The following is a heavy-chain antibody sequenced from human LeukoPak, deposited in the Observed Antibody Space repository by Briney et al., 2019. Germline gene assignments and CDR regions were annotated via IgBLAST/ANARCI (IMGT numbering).Heavy chain of an antibody. Sequence: GRSLRLSCAASGFTFSSYAMHWVRQAPGKGLEWVAVISYDGSNKYYADSVKGRFTISRDNSKNTLYLQMNSLRAEDTAVYYCARGAWGMATKGGAFDIWGQGTMVTVSS. D-gene: IGHD5-24*01. CDR1: GFTFSSYA. CDR3: ARGAWGMATKGGAFDI. CDR2: ISYDGSNK. V-gene: IGHV3-30-3*01. J-gene: IGHJ3*02.